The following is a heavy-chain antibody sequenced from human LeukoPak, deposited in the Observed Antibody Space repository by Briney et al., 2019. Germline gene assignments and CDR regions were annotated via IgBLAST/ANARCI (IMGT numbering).Heavy chain of an antibody. Sequence: ASVKVSCKVSGYTLTELSMHWVRQAPGKGLEWMGGFDPEDGETIYAQKFQGRVTMTEDTSTDTAYMELSSLRSEDTAVYYCATFTILGVVIRPFDYWGQGTLVTVSS. V-gene: IGHV1-24*01. J-gene: IGHJ4*02. D-gene: IGHD3-3*01. CDR2: FDPEDGET. CDR3: ATFTILGVVIRPFDY. CDR1: GYTLTELS.